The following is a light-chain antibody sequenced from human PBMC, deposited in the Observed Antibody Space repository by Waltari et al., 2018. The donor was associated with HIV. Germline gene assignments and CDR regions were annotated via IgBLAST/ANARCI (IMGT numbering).Light chain of an antibody. CDR1: KLGDNY. J-gene: IGLJ2*01. CDR3: QAWDSSTAWGV. Sequence: SYELTQPPSVSVSPAQTASITCSGDKLGDNYGCGYQQKPDQSPVLVIYQDTKRPSGIPERFSGSNSGNTATLTISGTQAMDEADYYCQAWDSSTAWGVFGGGTKLTVL. CDR2: QDT. V-gene: IGLV3-1*01.